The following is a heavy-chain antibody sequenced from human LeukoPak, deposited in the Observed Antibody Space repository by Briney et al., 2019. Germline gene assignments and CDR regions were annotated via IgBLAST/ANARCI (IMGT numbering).Heavy chain of an antibody. CDR1: GFTFSSYS. CDR2: ISSSSSYI. CDR3: AREGVVVVAATGYIDV. V-gene: IGHV3-21*01. D-gene: IGHD2-15*01. J-gene: IGHJ6*03. Sequence: PGGSLRLSCAASGFTFSSYSMNWVRQAPGKGLEWVSSISSSSSYIYYADSVKSRFTITSDNAKNTLYLQMNSLRAEDTAVYYCAREGVVVVAATGYIDVWGKRTTVTVSS.